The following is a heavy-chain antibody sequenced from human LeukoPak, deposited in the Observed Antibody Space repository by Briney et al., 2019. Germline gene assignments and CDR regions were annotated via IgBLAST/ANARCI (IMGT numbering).Heavy chain of an antibody. J-gene: IGHJ4*02. CDR3: ANWYYYENGAYWC. CDR2: ISNSGSTI. V-gene: IGHV3-11*01. CDR1: GFTFSDYY. D-gene: IGHD3-22*01. Sequence: GGSLRLSCAASGFTFSDYYMSWIRQAPGKGLEWVSYISNSGSTIYYADSVKGRFTISRDNSRNTLYLQMNSLRAEDTAVYYCANWYYYENGAYWCWGQGTLVTVSS.